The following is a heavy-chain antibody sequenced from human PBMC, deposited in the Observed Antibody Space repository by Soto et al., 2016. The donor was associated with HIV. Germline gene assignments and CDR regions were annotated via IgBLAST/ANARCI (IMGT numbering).Heavy chain of an antibody. CDR2: IKSKPFGETV. CDR3: TRSANFDY. J-gene: IGHJ4*02. Sequence: EVQLVESGGGLVKPGGSLRLSCAASGFTFSNAWMSWVCQPPGKGLEWVGRIKSKPFGETVHYAAPAQGRFTISRDDGNNIVYLQMSSLRTDDTALYYCTRSANFDYWGLGTLVTVSS. CDR1: GFTFSNAW. V-gene: IGHV3-15*01.